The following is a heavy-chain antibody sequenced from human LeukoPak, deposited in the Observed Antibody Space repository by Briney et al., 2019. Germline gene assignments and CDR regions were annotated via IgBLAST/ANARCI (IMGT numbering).Heavy chain of an antibody. CDR2: INHSGST. V-gene: IGHV4-34*01. D-gene: IGHD6-19*01. Sequence: SETLSLTCAVYGGSFSGYYWSWIRQPPGKGLEWIGEINHSGSTNYNPSLKSRVTISVDTSKNQFSLKLSSVTAADTAVYYCARRYSSGWYARWGQGTLVTVSS. CDR3: ARRYSSGWYAR. CDR1: GGSFSGYY. J-gene: IGHJ4*02.